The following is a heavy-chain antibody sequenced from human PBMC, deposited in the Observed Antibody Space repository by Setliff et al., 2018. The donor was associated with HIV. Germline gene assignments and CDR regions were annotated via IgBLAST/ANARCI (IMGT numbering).Heavy chain of an antibody. CDR1: GVSFSGYY. CDR3: ARVVWMAASGTIDYYYDGMDI. D-gene: IGHD6-13*01. Sequence: SETLSLTCAVYGVSFSGYYWSWIRQPPGKGLEWIGEINHRGITNYSPSLKSRVTISVDTSKNQFSLKLRSVTAADTAVYYCARVVWMAASGTIDYYYDGMDIWGQGTTVTVSS. V-gene: IGHV4-34*01. J-gene: IGHJ6*02. CDR2: INHRGIT.